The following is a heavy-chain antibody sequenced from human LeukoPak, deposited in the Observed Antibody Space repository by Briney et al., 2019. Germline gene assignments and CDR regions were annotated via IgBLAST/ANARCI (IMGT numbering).Heavy chain of an antibody. CDR2: MYHSGST. CDR3: ARTRYYYNSRSYGAPYYFDD. D-gene: IGHD3-10*01. Sequence: SETLSLTCTVSGYSISSGHYWGRIRQPPGKGLEWIGSMYHSGSTYYNPPLKSRVTISEDTSKNQFSLKLSSVTAADTAVYYCARTRYYYNSRSYGAPYYFDDWGQGTQVTISS. J-gene: IGHJ4*02. V-gene: IGHV4-38-2*02. CDR1: GYSISSGHY.